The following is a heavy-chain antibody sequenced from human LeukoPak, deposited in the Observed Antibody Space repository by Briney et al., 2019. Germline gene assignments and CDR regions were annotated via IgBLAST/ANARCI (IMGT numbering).Heavy chain of an antibody. D-gene: IGHD5-24*01. Sequence: ASVKVSCKASGHTFTSYGISWVRQAPGQGLEWMGWISAYNGNTNYAQKLQGRVTMTTDTSTSTAYMELRSLRSDDTAVYYCARGLERWLQFIFDYWGQGTLVTVSS. V-gene: IGHV1-18*01. J-gene: IGHJ4*02. CDR3: ARGLERWLQFIFDY. CDR2: ISAYNGNT. CDR1: GHTFTSYG.